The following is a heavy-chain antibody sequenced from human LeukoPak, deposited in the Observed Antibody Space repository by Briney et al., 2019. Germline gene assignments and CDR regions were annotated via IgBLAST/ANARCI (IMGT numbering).Heavy chain of an antibody. D-gene: IGHD4-17*01. J-gene: IGHJ5*02. V-gene: IGHV3-30*18. Sequence: GGSLRLSCAASGFTFSSYGTHWVRQAPGKGLEWVAVISYDGSNKYYADSVKGRFTISRDNSKNTLYLQMNSLRAEDTAVYYCAKDRIGYGDYIGWFDPWGQGTLVTVSS. CDR3: AKDRIGYGDYIGWFDP. CDR2: ISYDGSNK. CDR1: GFTFSSYG.